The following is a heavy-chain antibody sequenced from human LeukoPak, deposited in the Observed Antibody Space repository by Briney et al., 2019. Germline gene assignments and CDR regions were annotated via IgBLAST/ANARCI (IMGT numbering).Heavy chain of an antibody. CDR2: INPSGGST. CDR3: ARGPRGKYQLLSATLDWFDP. D-gene: IGHD2-2*01. J-gene: IGHJ5*02. CDR1: GYTFTSYY. V-gene: IGHV1-46*01. Sequence: ASVKVSCKASGYTFTSYYMHWVRQAPGQGLEWMGIINPSGGSTSYAQKFQGRVTMTRDTSTSTVYMELSSLRSEDTAVYYCARGPRGKYQLLSATLDWFDPWGQGTLVTVSS.